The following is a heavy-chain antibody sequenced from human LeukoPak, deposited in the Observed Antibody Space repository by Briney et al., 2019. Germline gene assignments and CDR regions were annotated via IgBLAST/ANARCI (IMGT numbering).Heavy chain of an antibody. CDR1: GYTFTGYY. V-gene: IGHV1-2*02. CDR2: INPNSGGT. J-gene: IGHJ4*02. CDR3: ARVGIAALSLWV. Sequence: ASVKVSCKASGYTFTGYYMHWVRQAPGQGLEWMGWINPNSGGTNYAQKFQGRVTMTRDTSISTASTERSRLRSDDPAGYYCARVGIAALSLWVWGQGTLVTVSS. D-gene: IGHD6-13*01.